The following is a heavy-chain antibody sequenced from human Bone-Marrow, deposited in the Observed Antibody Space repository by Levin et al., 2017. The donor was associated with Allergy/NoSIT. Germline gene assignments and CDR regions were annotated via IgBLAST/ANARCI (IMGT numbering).Heavy chain of an antibody. J-gene: IGHJ4*02. D-gene: IGHD3-3*01. V-gene: IGHV1-46*01. CDR2: INPSTGTT. Sequence: ASVKVSCKTSGYTFTTYYIHWVRQAPGQGLEWMGMINPSTGTTTHAQNFQGRVTMTSDTSTSTVYLELSSLSSEGTAVYYCARGGSRYYDFWSGTVYYFAYWGQGTLVTVSP. CDR3: ARGGSRYYDFWSGTVYYFAY. CDR1: GYTFTTYY.